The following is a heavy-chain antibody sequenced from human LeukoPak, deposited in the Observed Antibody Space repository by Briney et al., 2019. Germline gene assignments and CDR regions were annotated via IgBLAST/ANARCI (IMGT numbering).Heavy chain of an antibody. V-gene: IGHV3-15*01. Sequence: GGSLRLSCVVSGFTFSDAWMSWVRQAPGKGLEWVGRIKSKTDGGATDYAAPVKGRFTISRDDSKNTLSLQMNSLKTEDTAVYYCTTGVATVVTMEAFDYWGQGTLVTVSS. CDR3: TTGVATVVTMEAFDY. D-gene: IGHD4-23*01. CDR2: IKSKTDGGAT. J-gene: IGHJ4*02. CDR1: GFTFSDAW.